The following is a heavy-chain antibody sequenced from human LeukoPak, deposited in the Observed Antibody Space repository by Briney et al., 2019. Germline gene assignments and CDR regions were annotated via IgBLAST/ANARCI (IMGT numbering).Heavy chain of an antibody. D-gene: IGHD1-1*01. CDR3: AKWYKAFPPYYFDY. CDR1: GGSISSGGYS. CDR2: IYHSGST. Sequence: SETLSLTCAVSGGSISSGGYSWSWIRQPPGKGLEWIGYIYHSGSTYYKPSLKSRVTISVDRSKNQFSLKLSSGTAADTAVYYCAKWYKAFPPYYFDYWGQGTLVTVSS. V-gene: IGHV4-30-2*01. J-gene: IGHJ4*02.